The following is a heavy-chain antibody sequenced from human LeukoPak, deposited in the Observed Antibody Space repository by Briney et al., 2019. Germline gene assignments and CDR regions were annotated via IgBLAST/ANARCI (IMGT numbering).Heavy chain of an antibody. J-gene: IGHJ6*02. CDR3: ARDGLGSGRTGGMDV. CDR1: GFTFSSHG. V-gene: IGHV3-7*01. Sequence: QPGRSLRLSCAASGFTFSSHGMHWVRQAPGKGLEWVANIKEDGSEKFYVDSLKGRFTISRDNAKNSLYLQMNSLRAEDTALYYCARDGLGSGRTGGMDVWGQGTTVTVSS. CDR2: IKEDGSEK. D-gene: IGHD1-26*01.